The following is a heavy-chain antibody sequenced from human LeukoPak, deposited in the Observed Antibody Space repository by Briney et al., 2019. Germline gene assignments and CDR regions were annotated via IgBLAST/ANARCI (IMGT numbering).Heavy chain of an antibody. CDR1: GGSISSGSYY. J-gene: IGHJ4*02. CDR3: ARGGGRLASDY. CDR2: MYSSGST. V-gene: IGHV4-61*02. D-gene: IGHD6-19*01. Sequence: PSQTLSLTCTVSGGSISSGSYYWSWIRQPAGKGLEWIGRMYSSGSTNYNPSLKSRITISVDRSKNQFSLQLSSVTAADTAVYYCARGGGRLASDYWGQGTLVTVSS.